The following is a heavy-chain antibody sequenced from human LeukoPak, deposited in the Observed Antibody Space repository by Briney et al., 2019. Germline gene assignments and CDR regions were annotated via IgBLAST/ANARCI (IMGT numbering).Heavy chain of an antibody. CDR1: GYTLTELS. D-gene: IGHD5-12*01. V-gene: IGHV1-24*01. J-gene: IGHJ4*02. Sequence: ASVKVSCKVSGYTLTELSMHWVRQAPGKGLEWMGGFDPEDGETIYAQKFQGRVTMTEDTSTDTAYMELSSLRSEDTAVYYRATALSGYDLRWRSRTSPHTYYFDYWGQGTLVTVSS. CDR3: ATALSGYDLRWRSRTSPHTYYFDY. CDR2: FDPEDGET.